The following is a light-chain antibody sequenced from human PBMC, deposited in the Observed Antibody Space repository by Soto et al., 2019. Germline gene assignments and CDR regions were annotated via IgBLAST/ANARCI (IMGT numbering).Light chain of an antibody. CDR3: QQRNSWPIT. V-gene: IGKV3-11*01. J-gene: IGKJ5*01. CDR2: DAS. CDR1: QGLYNY. Sequence: EIVLTQSPATLSLSPGERATLSCRASQGLYNYLAWYQQKPGQTPRLLIYDASTRATGIPARFSGDWSGTDFTLTIDTLEPEDFAVYYCQQRNSWPITFGQGTRLEIK.